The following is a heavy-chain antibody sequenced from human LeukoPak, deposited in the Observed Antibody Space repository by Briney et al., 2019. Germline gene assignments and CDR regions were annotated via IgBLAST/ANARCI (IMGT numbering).Heavy chain of an antibody. CDR1: GFSFDDYG. V-gene: IGHV3-20*04. CDR2: INWNGDST. D-gene: IGHD3-22*01. CDR3: ARDLRVVITGSFDS. Sequence: GGSLRLSCAASGFSFDDYGLTRVRQAPGKGLEWVCGINWNGDSTDYADSVKGRFTISRDNAKNSLYLQMNSLRAEDTALYYCARDLRVVITGSFDSWGQRTLVTVSS. J-gene: IGHJ4*02.